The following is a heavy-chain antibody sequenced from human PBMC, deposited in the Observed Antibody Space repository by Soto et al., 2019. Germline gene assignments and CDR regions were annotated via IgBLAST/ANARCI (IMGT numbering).Heavy chain of an antibody. CDR3: ARRKERSGPYYIDL. Sequence: SVLVSFKASGVSVISYEFGWVRQAAGQGFEWGGWMNPNNGNAGFAQKFRGRINMTRNTSISTAYLELSSLRSDDSAVYFCARRKERSGPYYIDLWGQGTQVTVSS. CDR2: MNPNNGNA. CDR1: GVSVISYE. V-gene: IGHV1-8*01. D-gene: IGHD6-25*01. J-gene: IGHJ4*02.